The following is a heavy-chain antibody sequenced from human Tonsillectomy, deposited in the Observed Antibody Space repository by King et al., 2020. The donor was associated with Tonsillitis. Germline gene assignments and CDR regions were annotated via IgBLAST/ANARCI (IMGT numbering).Heavy chain of an antibody. Sequence: VQLVESGGGVVQPGRSLRLSCVASGFTFSNYGMHWVRQAPGKGLEWVAVISYDGSKKYYVDSVEGRFTISRDNSKNTLHLRMNSLRAEDTAVYFCASVQSRYYDILTGYLGAFDIWGQGTMVTVSS. CDR1: GFTFSNYG. D-gene: IGHD3-9*01. CDR3: ASVQSRYYDILTGYLGAFDI. V-gene: IGHV3-33*05. CDR2: ISYDGSKK. J-gene: IGHJ3*02.